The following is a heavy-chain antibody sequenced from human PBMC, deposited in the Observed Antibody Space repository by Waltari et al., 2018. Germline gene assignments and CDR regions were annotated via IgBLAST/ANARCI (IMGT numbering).Heavy chain of an antibody. CDR3: ARDYYYDSSGYYRGVFDY. CDR2: IIPIFGTA. Sequence: QVQLVQSGAEVKKPGSSVTVSCKASGGTFSSYAISWVRQAPGQGLEWMGGIIPIFGTANYAQKFQGRVTITADESTSTAYMELSSLRSEDTAVYYCARDYYYDSSGYYRGVFDYWGQGTLVTVSS. CDR1: GGTFSSYA. J-gene: IGHJ4*02. D-gene: IGHD3-22*01. V-gene: IGHV1-69*12.